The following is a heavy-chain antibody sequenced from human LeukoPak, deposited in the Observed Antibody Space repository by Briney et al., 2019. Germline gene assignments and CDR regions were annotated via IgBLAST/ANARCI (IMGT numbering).Heavy chain of an antibody. D-gene: IGHD2-15*01. CDR1: GGSISSHY. J-gene: IGHJ4*02. Sequence: PSETLSLTCTVSGGSISSHYWSWIRQPPGKGLEWIGYIYYSGTTNYNPSLKSRVTISVDTSKNQFSLKLSSVTAADTAVYFCARREGYAYSYSIDFWGQGTLVTVSS. V-gene: IGHV4-59*08. CDR2: IYYSGTT. CDR3: ARREGYAYSYSIDF.